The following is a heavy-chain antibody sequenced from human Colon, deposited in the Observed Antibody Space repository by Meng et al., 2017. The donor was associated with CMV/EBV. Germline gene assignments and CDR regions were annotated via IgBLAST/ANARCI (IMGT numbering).Heavy chain of an antibody. CDR3: ARDGGWELPFSIDP. D-gene: IGHD1-26*01. Sequence: KPSGYTFTYYAIHWVRHAPGQGLEWMGRINAGNGNTDYSPTFQDRLTFSRDTSADTAYMELRSLTSEDTAVYYCARDGGWELPFSIDPWGQGTLVTVSS. V-gene: IGHV1-3*01. CDR1: GYTFTYYA. J-gene: IGHJ5*02. CDR2: INAGNGNT.